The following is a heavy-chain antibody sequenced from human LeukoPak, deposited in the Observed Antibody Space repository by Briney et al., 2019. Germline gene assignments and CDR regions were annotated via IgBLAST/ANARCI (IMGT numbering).Heavy chain of an antibody. CDR2: ISGSGGDT. CDR1: GFTFSSYP. J-gene: IGHJ4*02. Sequence: GGSLRLSCAASGFTFSSYPMSWVRQAPGKGLEWVSAISGSGGDTNYAETVKGRFTISRDNSKNTLYLQMNSLRAEDTALYYCATSSGWYPKYFDYWGQGTLVTVSS. D-gene: IGHD6-19*01. V-gene: IGHV3-23*01. CDR3: ATSSGWYPKYFDY.